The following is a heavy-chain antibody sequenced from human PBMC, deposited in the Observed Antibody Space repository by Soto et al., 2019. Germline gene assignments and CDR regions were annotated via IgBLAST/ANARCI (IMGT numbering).Heavy chain of an antibody. CDR1: GFTFSSYA. CDR3: ARGEQMMQWLPENRKPRRGNWFDP. D-gene: IGHD6-19*01. CDR2: ISYDGSNK. Sequence: QVQLVESGGGVVQPGRSLRLSCAASGFTFSSYAMHGVRQAPGKGLEWVAVISYDGSNKYYADSVKGRFTISRDNSKNTLYLQMNSLRAEDTAVYYCARGEQMMQWLPENRKPRRGNWFDPWGQGTLVTVSS. J-gene: IGHJ5*02. V-gene: IGHV3-30-3*01.